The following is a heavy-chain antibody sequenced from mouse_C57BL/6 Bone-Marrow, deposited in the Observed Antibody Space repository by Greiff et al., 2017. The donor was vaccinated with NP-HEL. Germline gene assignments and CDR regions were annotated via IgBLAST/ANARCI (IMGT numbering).Heavy chain of an antibody. J-gene: IGHJ1*03. V-gene: IGHV5-16*01. CDR1: GFTFSDYY. CDR3: ARGGYGSSPYWYFDV. CDR2: INYDGSST. Sequence: EVKLVESEGGLVQPGSSMKLSCTASGFTFSDYYMAWVRQVPEKGLEWVANINYDGSSTYYLDSLKSRFIISRDNAKNILYLQMSSLKSEDTATYYCARGGYGSSPYWYFDVWGTGTTVTVSS. D-gene: IGHD1-1*01.